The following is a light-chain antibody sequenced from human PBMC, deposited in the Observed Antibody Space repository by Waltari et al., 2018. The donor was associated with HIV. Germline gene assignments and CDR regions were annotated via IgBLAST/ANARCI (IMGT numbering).Light chain of an antibody. J-gene: IGKJ2*01. Sequence: DIQITQSPSTLSASIGDRVNITCRASQSISSWLAWYQQRSGKAPKVLIYKASSLESGVPSRFSGSGSGTEFALTISSLQPEDFATYYCQQYDSFPYTFGQGTKLEIK. CDR1: QSISSW. V-gene: IGKV1-5*03. CDR3: QQYDSFPYT. CDR2: KAS.